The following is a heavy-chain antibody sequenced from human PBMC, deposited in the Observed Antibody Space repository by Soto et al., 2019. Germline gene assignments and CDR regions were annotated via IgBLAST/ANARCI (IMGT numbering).Heavy chain of an antibody. CDR1: GGTFRTSA. Sequence: SVKVSCKTSGGTFRTSAISWVRQAPGQGLEWMGGIMPVFPTPDCAQKFQGRVTITADESTGTAYMELSSLRSEDTAVYYCARDKDRQQLGGNYYYITDVWGQGTTVTVSS. V-gene: IGHV1-69*13. J-gene: IGHJ6*01. CDR3: ARDKDRQQLGGNYYYITDV. CDR2: IMPVFPTP. D-gene: IGHD3-3*02.